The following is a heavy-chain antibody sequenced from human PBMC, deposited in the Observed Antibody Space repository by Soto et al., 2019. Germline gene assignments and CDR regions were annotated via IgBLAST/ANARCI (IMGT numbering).Heavy chain of an antibody. V-gene: IGHV1-46*01. J-gene: IGHJ6*02. Sequence: GASVKVSCKASGYTFTSYYMHWVRQAPGQGLEWMGIVNPSGGSTTYAQKFQGRVTMTRDTSTSTVYMELSSLRSEDTAVYYCAREYDYDSGGYSNDYGMDVWGQGTTVTVSS. CDR3: AREYDYDSGGYSNDYGMDV. CDR2: VNPSGGST. CDR1: GYTFTSYY. D-gene: IGHD3-22*01.